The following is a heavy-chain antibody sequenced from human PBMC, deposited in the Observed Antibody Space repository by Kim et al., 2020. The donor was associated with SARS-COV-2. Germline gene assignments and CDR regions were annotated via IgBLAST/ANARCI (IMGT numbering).Heavy chain of an antibody. Sequence: GGSLRLSCAASGFTVSNNYMNWVRQAPGKGLEWVSVIYSGTNAHYADSVKGRFTISRDSSKNTLYLQMSSMRADDTAVYYCTTMGMSTIKYFQYWGQGTLVTVSS. V-gene: IGHV3-53*01. D-gene: IGHD5-12*01. CDR2: IYSGTNA. CDR3: TTMGMSTIKYFQY. J-gene: IGHJ1*01. CDR1: GFTVSNNY.